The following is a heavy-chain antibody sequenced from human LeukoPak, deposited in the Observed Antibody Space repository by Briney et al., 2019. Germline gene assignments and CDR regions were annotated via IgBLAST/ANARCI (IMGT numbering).Heavy chain of an antibody. J-gene: IGHJ6*03. Sequence: SVKVSCKACGGTFSSYAISWVRQAPGQGLEWMGGIIPIFGTANYAQKFQGRVTITADESTSTAYMELSSLRSEDTAVYYCASGFLTIFGRVTYMDVWGKGTTVTVSS. CDR2: IIPIFGTA. CDR3: ASGFLTIFGRVTYMDV. CDR1: GGTFSSYA. D-gene: IGHD3-3*01. V-gene: IGHV1-69*13.